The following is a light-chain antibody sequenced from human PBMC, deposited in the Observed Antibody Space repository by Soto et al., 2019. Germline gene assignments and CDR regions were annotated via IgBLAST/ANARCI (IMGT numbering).Light chain of an antibody. V-gene: IGKV2-30*02. Sequence: DVVMTQSPLSLPVTLGQPASISCRSSQSLVHSDGNTYLNWFQQRPGQSPRRLIYRVSNRDSGVPDRFSGSGSGTDFTLKISRLEAVDVGVYYCMQGTHLPVTFRGGTKVEIK. CDR3: MQGTHLPVT. CDR2: RVS. CDR1: QSLVHSDGNTY. J-gene: IGKJ4*01.